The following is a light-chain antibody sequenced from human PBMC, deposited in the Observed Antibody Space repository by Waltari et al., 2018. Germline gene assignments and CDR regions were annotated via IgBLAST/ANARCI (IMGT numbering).Light chain of an antibody. V-gene: IGKV1-5*03. Sequence: DIQVTQSPSTRSASVGDRVTIACRASQSIDTWLAWYQQKPGKAPKLLIYKASHLESGVPLRFSGSGSGTEFTPTINSLQPDDFATYYCQQYNYYPVTYGQGTKLEI. J-gene: IGKJ2*01. CDR3: QQYNYYPVT. CDR1: QSIDTW. CDR2: KAS.